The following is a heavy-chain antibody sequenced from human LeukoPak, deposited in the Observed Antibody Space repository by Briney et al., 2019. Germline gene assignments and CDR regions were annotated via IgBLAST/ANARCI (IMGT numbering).Heavy chain of an antibody. CDR2: FGWNSGSI. CDR1: GFTLGDYS. CDR3: AKVKTNIVVVPAAIFDY. V-gene: IGHV3-9*01. D-gene: IGHD2-2*02. J-gene: IGHJ4*02. Sequence: GRSLRLSCAASGFTLGDYSMHWVRQAPGKGLEWVSGFGWNSGSIGYADSVKGRFTISRDNAKNSLYLQMNSLRAEDTALYYCAKVKTNIVVVPAAIFDYWGQGTLVTVSS.